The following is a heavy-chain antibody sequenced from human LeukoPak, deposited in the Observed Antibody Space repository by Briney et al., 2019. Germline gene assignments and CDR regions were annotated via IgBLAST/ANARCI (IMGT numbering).Heavy chain of an antibody. D-gene: IGHD3-10*01. V-gene: IGHV5-10-1*01. CDR1: GYNFTSYW. Sequence: GESLKISFKGSGYNFTSYWISGVRQMPGKGLEWMGRIDPSDSYTNYSPSFQGHVTISADKSISTAYLQWSSLKASDTAMYYCARRFGFGELIDYWGQGTLVTVSS. J-gene: IGHJ4*02. CDR3: ARRFGFGELIDY. CDR2: IDPSDSYT.